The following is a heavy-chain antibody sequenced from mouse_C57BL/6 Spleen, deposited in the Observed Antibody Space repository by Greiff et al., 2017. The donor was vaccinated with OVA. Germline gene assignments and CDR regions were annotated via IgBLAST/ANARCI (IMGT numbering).Heavy chain of an antibody. Sequence: QVQLQQPGAELVKPGASVKMSCKASGYTFTSYWITWVKQRPGQGLEWIGDIYPGSGSTNYNEKFKSKATLTVDTSSSTAYMQLSSLTSEDSAVYYCAREGDGNWYFDVWGTGTTVTVSS. J-gene: IGHJ1*03. CDR3: AREGDGNWYFDV. CDR2: IYPGSGST. V-gene: IGHV1-55*01. CDR1: GYTFTSYW. D-gene: IGHD2-1*01.